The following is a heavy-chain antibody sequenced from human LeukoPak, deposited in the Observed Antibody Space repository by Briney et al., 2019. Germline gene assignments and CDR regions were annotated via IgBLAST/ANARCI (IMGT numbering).Heavy chain of an antibody. CDR3: ARGGYCSSTSCTKPNYYYYYGMDV. D-gene: IGHD2-2*03. V-gene: IGHV3-30*02. J-gene: IGHJ6*02. Sequence: GGSLRLSCAASGFTFSSYGMHWVRQAPGKGLEWVAFIRYDGSNKYYADSVKGRFTISRDNSKNTLYLQMNSLRAEDTAVYYCARGGYCSSTSCTKPNYYYYYGMDVWGQGTTVTVSS. CDR2: IRYDGSNK. CDR1: GFTFSSYG.